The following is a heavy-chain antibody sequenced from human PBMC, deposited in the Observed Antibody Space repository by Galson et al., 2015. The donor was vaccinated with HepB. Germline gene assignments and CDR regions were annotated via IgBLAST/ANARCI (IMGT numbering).Heavy chain of an antibody. CDR3: AKGSGYSGYDPSFDP. Sequence: SLRLSCAASGFTFDDYAMHWVRQAPGKGLEWVSGISWNSGSIGYADSVKGRFTISRDNAKKSLHLQMNSLRAEDTALYYCAKGSGYSGYDPSFDPWGQGTLVTVS. J-gene: IGHJ5*02. D-gene: IGHD5-12*01. CDR2: ISWNSGSI. V-gene: IGHV3-9*01. CDR1: GFTFDDYA.